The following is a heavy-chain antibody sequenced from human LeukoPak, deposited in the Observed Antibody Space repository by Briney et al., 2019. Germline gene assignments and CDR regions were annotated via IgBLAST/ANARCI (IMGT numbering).Heavy chain of an antibody. J-gene: IGHJ4*02. D-gene: IGHD3-22*01. V-gene: IGHV3-23*01. Sequence: GGSLRLSCAASGFTFSSYAMNWVRQAPGTGLEWVASISGSGGATYYTDSVTGRFTISRDNSENMLYLQINSLRAEDSAVYYCAKDLGSHDSSGYYFDFWGQGTLVTVSS. CDR1: GFTFSSYA. CDR3: AKDLGSHDSSGYYFDF. CDR2: ISGSGGAT.